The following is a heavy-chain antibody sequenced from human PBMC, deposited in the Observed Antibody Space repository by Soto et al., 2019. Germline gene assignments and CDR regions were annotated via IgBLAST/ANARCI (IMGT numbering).Heavy chain of an antibody. Sequence: QVLLVQSGAEMKKPGSSVKVSCKASGGSLNSYAISWVRQAPGQGLEWVGGIIPILGSAKYAQKFQGRVTITADESTSTVYMELISLRFEDTAVYFCARDPDSLGVWGQGTMVTVSS. D-gene: IGHD3-16*01. CDR1: GGSLNSYA. J-gene: IGHJ3*01. CDR3: ARDPDSLGV. CDR2: IIPILGSA. V-gene: IGHV1-69*01.